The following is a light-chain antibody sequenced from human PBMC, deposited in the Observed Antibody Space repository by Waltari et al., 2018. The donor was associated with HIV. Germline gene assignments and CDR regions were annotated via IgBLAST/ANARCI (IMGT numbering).Light chain of an antibody. CDR3: QQYYSTPLT. J-gene: IGKJ4*01. CDR2: WAS. V-gene: IGKV4-1*01. Sequence: DLVMIQSPDSLAVSLGARATITWKSKPSVLYISNNKNYLACYQQKPGQPPELLIYWASTRESRVPDRFSGSGSATDFTLTISSLQAEDVAVYYCQQYYSTPLTFGGGTQVEIK. CDR1: PSVLYISNNKNY.